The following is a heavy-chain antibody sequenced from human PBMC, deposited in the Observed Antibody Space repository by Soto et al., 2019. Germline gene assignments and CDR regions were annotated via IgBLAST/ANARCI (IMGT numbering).Heavy chain of an antibody. CDR3: ASSPSIGDNY. CDR2: IYYSGST. J-gene: IGHJ4*02. Sequence: SETLSLTCTVSGGSISSSSYYWGWIRQPPGKGLEWIGSIYYSGSTYYNPSLKSRVTISVDTSKNQFSLKLSSVTAADTAVYYCASSPSIGDNYWGQGTLVTVSS. D-gene: IGHD3-16*01. CDR1: GGSISSSSYY. V-gene: IGHV4-39*01.